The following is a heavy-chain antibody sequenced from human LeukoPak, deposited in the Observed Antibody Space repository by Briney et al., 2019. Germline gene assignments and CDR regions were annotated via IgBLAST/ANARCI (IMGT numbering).Heavy chain of an antibody. D-gene: IGHD1-1*01. J-gene: IGHJ4*02. CDR3: ARGKLDYYFDY. CDR2: SSAYNGNT. CDR1: GYTLSSYG. Sequence: ASVKVSCKASGYTLSSYGIMGVRQAAGQGLEWMGWSSAYNGNTNYPQKLQGRVTMTTDTSTSTAYMELRSLRSDDRAVYYCARGKLDYYFDYWGEGTLVTVSS. V-gene: IGHV1-18*01.